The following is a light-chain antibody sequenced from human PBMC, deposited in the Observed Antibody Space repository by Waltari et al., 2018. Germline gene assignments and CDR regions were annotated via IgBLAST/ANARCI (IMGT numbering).Light chain of an antibody. CDR3: SSYTRSSTLI. CDR2: DVS. V-gene: IGLV2-14*01. J-gene: IGLJ2*01. CDR1: SSDVGDSNS. Sequence: QSALTQPASVSGSPGQSLTISCTGTSSDVGDSNSASWYQQHPGKAPKLLIYDVSNRPSGVSNRFSASKSGNTASLTISGLQAEDEADYYCSSYTRSSTLIFGGGTELTVL.